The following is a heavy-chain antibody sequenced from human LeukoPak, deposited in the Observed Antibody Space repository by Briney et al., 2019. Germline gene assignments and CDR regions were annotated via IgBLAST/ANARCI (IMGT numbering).Heavy chain of an antibody. CDR1: GFTSSSYG. J-gene: IGHJ6*03. CDR2: IWYDGSNK. D-gene: IGHD3-22*01. Sequence: PGGSLRLSCAASGFTSSSYGMHWVRRAPGKGLEWVAVIWYDGSNKYYADSVKGRFTISRDNSENILYLQMNSLRAEDTAVYYCARNPYDSSGYHYYYMDVWGKGTTVTVSS. V-gene: IGHV3-33*01. CDR3: ARNPYDSSGYHYYYMDV.